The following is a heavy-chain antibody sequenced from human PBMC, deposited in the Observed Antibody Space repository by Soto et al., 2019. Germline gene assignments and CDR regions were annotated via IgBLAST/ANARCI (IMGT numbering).Heavy chain of an antibody. J-gene: IGHJ4*02. Sequence: ASVKVSCKTSEYTFTGYYLHWVRQAPGQGLEWMGWVNPNGGGTIYAQKFQGRLTMTRDTSITTAYMELSRLRSDDTAFYYCATSSDWSPLLDYWGQGTQVTVSS. V-gene: IGHV1-2*02. CDR2: VNPNGGGT. D-gene: IGHD6-19*01. CDR1: EYTFTGYY. CDR3: ATSSDWSPLLDY.